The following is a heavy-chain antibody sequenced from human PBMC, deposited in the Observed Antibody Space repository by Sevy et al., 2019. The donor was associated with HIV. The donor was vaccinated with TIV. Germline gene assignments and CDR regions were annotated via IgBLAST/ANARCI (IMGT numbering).Heavy chain of an antibody. CDR3: ARSKFASGWYVTYYYYGMDV. CDR1: GFTFSSYG. V-gene: IGHV3-30*03. CDR2: ISYDGSNK. J-gene: IGHJ6*02. D-gene: IGHD6-19*01. Sequence: GGSLRLSCAASGFTFSSYGMHWVRQAPGKGLEWVAVISYDGSNKYYADSVKGRFTISRDNSKNTLYLQMNSLRAEDTAVYYCARSKFASGWYVTYYYYGMDVWGQWTTVTVSS.